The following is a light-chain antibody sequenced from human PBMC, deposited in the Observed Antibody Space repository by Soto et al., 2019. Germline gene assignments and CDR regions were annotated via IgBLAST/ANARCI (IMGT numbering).Light chain of an antibody. V-gene: IGKV1-39*01. CDR3: HQTDSIPET. J-gene: IGKJ1*01. CDR2: AAS. Sequence: DIQMTQSPSSLSASVGDRVTITCRASQSISSFLNWYQQKPGKAPKLLIYAASTLQSGVPSRFSGSGSGTDFTLTIKSLQPEDFATYYCHQTDSIPETFGQGTKVEIK. CDR1: QSISSF.